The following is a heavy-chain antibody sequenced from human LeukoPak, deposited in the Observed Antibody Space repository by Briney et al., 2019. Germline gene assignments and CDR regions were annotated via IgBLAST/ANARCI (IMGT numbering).Heavy chain of an antibody. CDR3: ARERAAGKGGRYYYYYYGMDV. J-gene: IGHJ6*02. V-gene: IGHV1-8*01. D-gene: IGHD6-13*01. Sequence: GASVKVSCKASGYTFTSYDINWVRQATGQGLEWMGWMNPNSDNTGYAQKFQGRVTMTRNTSISTAYMELSSLRSEDTAVYYCARERAAGKGGRYYYYYYGMDVWGQGTTVTVSS. CDR2: MNPNSDNT. CDR1: GYTFTSYD.